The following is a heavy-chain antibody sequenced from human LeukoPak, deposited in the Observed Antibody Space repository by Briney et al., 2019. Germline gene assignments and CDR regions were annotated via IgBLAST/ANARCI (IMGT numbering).Heavy chain of an antibody. D-gene: IGHD2-21*02. Sequence: GGSLRLSCAASGFTFDDYAMHWVRQAPGKGLEWVSGISWNSGSIGHADSVKGRFTISRDNSKNTLYLQMNSLRAEDTTVYYCAKDLKTPWYVVVTAIEGLNHAFDIWGQGTMVTVSS. CDR3: AKDLKTPWYVVVTAIEGLNHAFDI. V-gene: IGHV3-9*01. J-gene: IGHJ3*02. CDR2: ISWNSGSI. CDR1: GFTFDDYA.